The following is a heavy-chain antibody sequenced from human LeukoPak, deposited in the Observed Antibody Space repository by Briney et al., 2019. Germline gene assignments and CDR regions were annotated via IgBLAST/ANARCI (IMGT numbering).Heavy chain of an antibody. CDR2: INAGNGNT. V-gene: IGHV1-3*01. J-gene: IGHJ4*02. Sequence: ASVKVSCKASGYTFTSYAMHWVRQAPGQRLEWMGWINAGNGNTKYSQKFQGRVTITRDTSASTACMELSSLRSEDTAVYYCARDTIAPYGEPFDYWGQGTLVTVSS. CDR1: GYTFTSYA. CDR3: ARDTIAPYGEPFDY. D-gene: IGHD4-17*01.